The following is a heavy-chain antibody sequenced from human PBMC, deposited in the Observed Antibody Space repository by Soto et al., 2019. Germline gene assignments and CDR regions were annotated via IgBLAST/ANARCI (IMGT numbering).Heavy chain of an antibody. V-gene: IGHV3-23*01. J-gene: IGHJ4*02. D-gene: IGHD2-21*01. CDR3: AKGSRDFRPYYFDS. CDR1: EFKCGGYA. Sequence: GGSLRVSSRAAEFKCGGYARSWVRQAPGKGFEWISAITGSGGDTYSADSVKGRFTISRDNSRPTLFLQMNSLGAEDTAVYYCAKGSRDFRPYYFDSWGQGTLVTVSS. CDR2: ITGSGGDT.